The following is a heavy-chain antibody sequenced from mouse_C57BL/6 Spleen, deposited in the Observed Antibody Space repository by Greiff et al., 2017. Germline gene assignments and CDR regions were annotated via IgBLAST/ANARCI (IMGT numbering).Heavy chain of an antibody. Sequence: EVQLVESEGGLVQPGSSMKLSCTASGFTFSDYYMAWVRQVPEKGLEWVANINYDGSSTYYLDSLKSRFIISRDNAKNILYLQMSSLKSEDTATYYCARVDYDYLDYWGQGTTLTVSS. CDR2: INYDGSST. V-gene: IGHV5-16*01. J-gene: IGHJ2*01. CDR1: GFTFSDYY. D-gene: IGHD2-4*01. CDR3: ARVDYDYLDY.